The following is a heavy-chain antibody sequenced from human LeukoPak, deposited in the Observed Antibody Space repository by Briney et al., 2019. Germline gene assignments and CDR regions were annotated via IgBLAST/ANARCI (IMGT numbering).Heavy chain of an antibody. D-gene: IGHD5-18*01. CDR3: ARDPDTALDY. V-gene: IGHV3-9*01. J-gene: IGHJ4*02. CDR1: GFTFDDYA. Sequence: QPGRSLRLSCAASGFTFDDYAMHWVRHAPGKGLEWVPGISWNSGSIGYADSVKGRFTISRDNAKNSLYLQMNSLRAEDTAVYYCARDPDTALDYWGQGTLVTVSS. CDR2: ISWNSGSI.